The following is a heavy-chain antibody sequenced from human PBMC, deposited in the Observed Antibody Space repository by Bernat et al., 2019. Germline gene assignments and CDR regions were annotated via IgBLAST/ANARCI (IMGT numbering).Heavy chain of an antibody. V-gene: IGHV4-39*01. CDR2: VYSSGRT. CDR1: AGSISSNNYF. CDR3: ATPWRATYFYGSSGYYGWDAFDT. D-gene: IGHD3-22*01. J-gene: IGHJ3*02. Sequence: QLQLQESGPGLVKPSETLSLTCTVSAGSISSNNYFWGWIGEPPGTGLEWIGSVYSSGRTYYNPSLKGRVTISVDTSRNQSSLKMTSVTAAATAVYYCATPWRATYFYGSSGYYGWDAFDTWGQGTMVTVSS.